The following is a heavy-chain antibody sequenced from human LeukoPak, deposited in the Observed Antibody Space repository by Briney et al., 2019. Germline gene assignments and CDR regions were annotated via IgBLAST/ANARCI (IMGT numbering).Heavy chain of an antibody. CDR2: ISSSSSTI. CDR1: GFTFSSYS. V-gene: IGHV3-48*01. Sequence: GGSLRLSCAASGFTFSSYSMNWVRQAPGKGLEWVSYISSSSSTIYYADSVKGRFTISRDNAKNSLYLQMNSLRAEDTAVYYCARDLNSDFWSGYHPTYFDYWGQGTLVTVSS. D-gene: IGHD3-3*01. CDR3: ARDLNSDFWSGYHPTYFDY. J-gene: IGHJ4*02.